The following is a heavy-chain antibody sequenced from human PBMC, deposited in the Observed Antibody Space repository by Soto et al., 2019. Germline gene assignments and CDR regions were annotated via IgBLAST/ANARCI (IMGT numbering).Heavy chain of an antibody. CDR3: ARRRCSHGGFDP. CDR2: MNPNSGNT. Sequence: QGQLVQSGAEVKKPGASVKVSCKASGYTFTSYDINWVRQATGQGLEWMGWMNPNSGNTGYAQKFQGRVTMPRNTSISTAYMELSSLRSEDTAVYYCARRRCSHGGFDPWGQGTLVTVSS. J-gene: IGHJ5*02. D-gene: IGHD3-16*01. CDR1: GYTFTSYD. V-gene: IGHV1-8*01.